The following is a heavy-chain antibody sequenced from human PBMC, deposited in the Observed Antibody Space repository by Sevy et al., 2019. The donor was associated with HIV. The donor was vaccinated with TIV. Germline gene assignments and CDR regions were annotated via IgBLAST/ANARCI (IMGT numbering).Heavy chain of an antibody. J-gene: IGHJ4*01. V-gene: IGHV4-61*01. Sequence: SETLSLTWTVSGGSISGGNYFWSWIRQSPGKGLEWIGYIHYSGTTNYNPSLKSRVTISVDTSKNQFSLKLRSVTAADTAVYYCARDSGNYPYYFDYWAKEPWSPSPQ. D-gene: IGHD1-26*01. CDR3: ARDSGNYPYYFDY. CDR2: IHYSGTT. CDR1: GGSISGGNYF.